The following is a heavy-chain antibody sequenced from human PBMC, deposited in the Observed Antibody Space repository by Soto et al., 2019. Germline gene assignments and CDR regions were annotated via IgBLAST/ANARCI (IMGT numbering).Heavy chain of an antibody. Sequence: ASVKVSCKASGYTFTSYDINWVRQATGQGLEWMGWMNPNSGNTGYAQKFQGRVTMTRNTSISTAYMELSSLRSEDTAVYYCARPPSLNYYGSGSYDAFDIWGQGTMVTVSS. J-gene: IGHJ3*02. CDR2: MNPNSGNT. CDR3: ARPPSLNYYGSGSYDAFDI. V-gene: IGHV1-8*01. D-gene: IGHD3-10*01. CDR1: GYTFTSYD.